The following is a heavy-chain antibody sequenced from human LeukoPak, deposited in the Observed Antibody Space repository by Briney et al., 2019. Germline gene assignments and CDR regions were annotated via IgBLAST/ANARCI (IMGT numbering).Heavy chain of an antibody. Sequence: PGGSLRLSCAASGFTFSSYWMHWVRQAPGKGLVWVSRINSDRSSTSYADSAKGRFTISRDNAKNTLYLQMNSLRAEDTAVYYCARDTGIAVAYDYWGQGTLVTVSS. CDR2: INSDRSST. V-gene: IGHV3-74*01. D-gene: IGHD6-19*01. CDR1: GFTFSSYW. CDR3: ARDTGIAVAYDY. J-gene: IGHJ4*02.